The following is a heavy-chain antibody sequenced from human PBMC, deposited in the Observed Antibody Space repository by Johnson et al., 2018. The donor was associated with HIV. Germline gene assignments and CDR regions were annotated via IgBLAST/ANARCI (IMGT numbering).Heavy chain of an antibody. CDR1: GFTFSDYY. V-gene: IGHV3-11*04. Sequence: QVQLVESGGGLVKPGGSLRLSCAASGFTFSDYYMSWIRQAPGMGLAWVSYISSSGSTISYADSVQGRFTISRDNAKNSLELQMNSLTAEDTAVYYCARDPGNYGGAFDIWGQGTMVTVSS. J-gene: IGHJ3*02. CDR2: ISSSGSTI. CDR3: ARDPGNYGGAFDI. D-gene: IGHD4-11*01.